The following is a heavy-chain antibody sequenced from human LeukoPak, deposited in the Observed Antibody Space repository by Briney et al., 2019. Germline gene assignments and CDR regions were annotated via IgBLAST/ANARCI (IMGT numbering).Heavy chain of an antibody. V-gene: IGHV3-33*01. CDR1: GFTFSSYG. J-gene: IGHJ5*02. CDR3: ARGSGDIVVVPAAMQFDP. D-gene: IGHD2-2*01. Sequence: GRSLRLSCAASGFTFSSYGMHWVRQAPGKGLEWVAVIWYDGSNKYYADSVKGRFTISRDNSKNTLYLQKNSLRAEDTAVYYCARGSGDIVVVPAAMQFDPWGQGTLVTVSS. CDR2: IWYDGSNK.